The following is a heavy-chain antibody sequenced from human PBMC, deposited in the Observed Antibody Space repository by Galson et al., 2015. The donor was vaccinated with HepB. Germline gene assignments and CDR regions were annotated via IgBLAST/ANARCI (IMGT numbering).Heavy chain of an antibody. CDR1: GFTFSSYA. Sequence: SLRLSCAASGFTFSSYAMHWVRQAPGKGLEWVAVISYDGSNKYYADSVKGRFTISRDNSKNTLYLQMNSLRAEDTAVYYCARDKNWGLADYWGQGTLVTVSS. V-gene: IGHV3-30-3*01. D-gene: IGHD7-27*01. J-gene: IGHJ4*02. CDR2: ISYDGSNK. CDR3: ARDKNWGLADY.